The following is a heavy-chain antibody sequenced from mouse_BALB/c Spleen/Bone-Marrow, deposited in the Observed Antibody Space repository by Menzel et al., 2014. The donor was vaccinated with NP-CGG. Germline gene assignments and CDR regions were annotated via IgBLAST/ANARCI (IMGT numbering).Heavy chain of an antibody. CDR1: GFTFTDYY. CDR3: ARFPMDY. V-gene: IGHV7-3*02. Sequence: EVQRVESGGGLVQPGGSLRLSCTTSGFTFTDYYMSWVRQPPGKALEWLAFIRNKAYGYTTEYSASVRGRFTISRDNSQSILHLQMNTLRAEDSATYYCARFPMDYWGQGTSVTVSS. J-gene: IGHJ4*01. CDR2: IRNKAYGYTT.